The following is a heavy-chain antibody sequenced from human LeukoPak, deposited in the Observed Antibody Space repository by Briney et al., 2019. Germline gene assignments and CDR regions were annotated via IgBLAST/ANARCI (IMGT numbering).Heavy chain of an antibody. CDR1: GFTFSSYA. V-gene: IGHV3-23*01. CDR3: AKRKYYYDSSGYGIDAFDI. D-gene: IGHD3-22*01. CDR2: ISGSGGST. J-gene: IGHJ3*02. Sequence: GGSLRLSCAASGFTFSSYAISWVRQAPGKGLEWVSAISGSGGSTYYADSVKGRFTISRDNSKNTLYLQMNSLRAEDAAVYYCAKRKYYYDSSGYGIDAFDIWGQGTMVTVSS.